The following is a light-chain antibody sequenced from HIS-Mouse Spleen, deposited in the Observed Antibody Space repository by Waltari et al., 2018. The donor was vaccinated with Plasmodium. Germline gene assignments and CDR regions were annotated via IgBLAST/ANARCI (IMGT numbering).Light chain of an antibody. CDR1: KSGDKF. J-gene: IGLJ1*01. CDR2: QDS. Sequence: SYELTQPPSVSVSPGQTASLPCSGDKSGDKFACWYRQKPGQSPVLVIYQDSKRPSGIPERFSGSNSGNTATLTISGTQTMDEADYYCQAWDSSTAYVFGTGTKVTVL. CDR3: QAWDSSTAYV. V-gene: IGLV3-1*01.